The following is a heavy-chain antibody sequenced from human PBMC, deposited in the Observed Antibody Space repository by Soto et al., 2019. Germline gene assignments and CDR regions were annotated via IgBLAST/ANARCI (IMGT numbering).Heavy chain of an antibody. CDR3: ARVPVDTAMVYYFDY. D-gene: IGHD5-18*01. CDR1: GGSVSRGSYY. J-gene: IGHJ4*02. CDR2: IYYSGST. Sequence: QVQLQESGPGLVKPSETLSLTCTVSGGSVSRGSYYWSWIRQPPGKGLEWIGYIYYSGSTNYNPSLKSRVTISVDPPKTQFALNLSSVTAADTAVYYCARVPVDTAMVYYFDYWGQGTLVTVSS. V-gene: IGHV4-61*01.